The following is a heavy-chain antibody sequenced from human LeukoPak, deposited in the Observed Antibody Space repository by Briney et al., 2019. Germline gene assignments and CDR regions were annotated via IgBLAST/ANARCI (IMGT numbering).Heavy chain of an antibody. CDR3: ARDLNWPGP. V-gene: IGHV3-48*04. CDR2: ISSSSSSI. D-gene: IGHD5-24*01. Sequence: GGSLRLSCAASGFTSSSYSMNWVRQAPGKGLEWVSYISSSSSSIYYADSVKGRFTISRDNAKNSLYLQMNSLRVDDTAVYYCARDLNWPGPWGQGTLVTVSS. J-gene: IGHJ5*02. CDR1: GFTSSSYS.